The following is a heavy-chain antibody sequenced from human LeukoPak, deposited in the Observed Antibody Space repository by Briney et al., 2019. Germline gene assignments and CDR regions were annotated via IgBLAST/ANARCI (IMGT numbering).Heavy chain of an antibody. J-gene: IGHJ5*02. CDR2: IKQDGSEK. CDR3: ARVVWFGEPPSLGWFDP. CDR1: GFTFSSYW. Sequence: GGSLRLSCAASGFTFSSYWMSWVRQAPGKGLEWVANIKQDGSEKYYVDSVKGRFTISRDNAKNSLYLQMNSLRAEDTAVYYCARVVWFGEPPSLGWFDPWGQGTLVTVPS. V-gene: IGHV3-7*01. D-gene: IGHD3-10*01.